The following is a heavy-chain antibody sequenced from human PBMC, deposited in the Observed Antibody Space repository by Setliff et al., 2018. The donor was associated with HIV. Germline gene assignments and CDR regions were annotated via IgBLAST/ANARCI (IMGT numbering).Heavy chain of an antibody. CDR2: ISHDGGNK. J-gene: IGHJ6*03. V-gene: IGHV3-30*18. CDR3: AKDLRSYRCSIASCSHMDV. Sequence: SLRLSCVASGFTISYYGMHWVRQAPGKGLEWVAVISHDGGNKYYADSVKGRFTISGDNSKNTLYLQMNSLRSEDAAVYYCAKDLRSYRCSIASCSHMDVWGKGTTVTVSS. CDR1: GFTISYYG. D-gene: IGHD3-16*02.